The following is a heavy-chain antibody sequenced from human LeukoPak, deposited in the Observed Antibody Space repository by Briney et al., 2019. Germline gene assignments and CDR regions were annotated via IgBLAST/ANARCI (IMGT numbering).Heavy chain of an antibody. CDR1: GYTFTSNY. V-gene: IGHV1-46*01. Sequence: GASVKVSCKASGYTFTSNYIHWVRQAPGQGLEWMGMIYPRDGSTSYAQKFQGRVTVTRDTSTSTAYMELRSLRSDDTAVYYCARDRPGYSSGWEPDYWGQGTLVTVSS. J-gene: IGHJ4*02. D-gene: IGHD6-19*01. CDR2: IYPRDGST. CDR3: ARDRPGYSSGWEPDY.